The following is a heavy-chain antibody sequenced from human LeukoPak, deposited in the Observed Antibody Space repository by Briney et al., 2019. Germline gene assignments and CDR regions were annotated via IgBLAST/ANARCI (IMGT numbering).Heavy chain of an antibody. J-gene: IGHJ4*02. Sequence: PGGSLRLSCSASGFTFSSYAMHWVRQAPGKGLESVSGISSNGGSAYYADSVKGRFTISRDNSKNTLYLQMSSLRAEDTAVYYCVNSAGDYDSSGFYDYWGQGTLVTVSS. CDR3: VNSAGDYDSSGFYDY. V-gene: IGHV3-64D*06. CDR1: GFTFSSYA. D-gene: IGHD3-22*01. CDR2: ISSNGGSA.